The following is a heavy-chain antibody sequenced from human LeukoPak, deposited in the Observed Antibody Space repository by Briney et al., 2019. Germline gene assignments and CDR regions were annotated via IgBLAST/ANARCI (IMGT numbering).Heavy chain of an antibody. CDR1: GFTFSTYN. Sequence: GGSLRLSCAASGFTFSTYNMHWVRQAPGKGLEWVALMLSDESNKYHADSVKGRFTISRDNPKNALFLQMNSPRDEDTAVYYCAKDSGYSYGHGLDYWGQGTLVTVSS. CDR3: AKDSGYSYGHGLDY. V-gene: IGHV3-30*02. CDR2: MLSDESNK. J-gene: IGHJ4*02. D-gene: IGHD5-18*01.